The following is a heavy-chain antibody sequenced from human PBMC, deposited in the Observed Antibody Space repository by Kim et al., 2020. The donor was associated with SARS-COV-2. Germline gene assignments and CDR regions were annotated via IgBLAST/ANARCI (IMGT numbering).Heavy chain of an antibody. J-gene: IGHJ2*01. CDR3: ARGRTVGYSYGYRRGIWYFDL. V-gene: IGHV4-34*01. CDR1: GGSFSGYY. CDR2: INHSGST. D-gene: IGHD5-18*01. Sequence: SETLSLTCAVYGGSFSGYYWSWIRQPPGKGLEWIGEINHSGSTNYNPSLKSRVTISVDTSKNQFSLKLSSVTAADTAVYYCARGRTVGYSYGYRRGIWYFDLWGRGTLVTVSS.